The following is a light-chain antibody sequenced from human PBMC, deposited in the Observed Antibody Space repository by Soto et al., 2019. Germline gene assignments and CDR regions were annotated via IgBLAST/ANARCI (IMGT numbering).Light chain of an antibody. CDR1: QSVSSY. CDR2: DAS. Sequence: LVLTQSPATLALSPGDSAILSCRASQSVSSYLAWYQQKPCQAPRLLIYDASNRATGIPARFSGSGSGTDFTPTISSLEPEDFAVYYCQQSSNWPPITCGPGTRLEIK. CDR3: QQSSNWPPIT. V-gene: IGKV3-11*01. J-gene: IGKJ5*01.